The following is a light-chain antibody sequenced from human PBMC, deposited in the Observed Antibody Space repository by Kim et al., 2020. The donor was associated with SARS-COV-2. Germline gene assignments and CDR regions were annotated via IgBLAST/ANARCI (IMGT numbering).Light chain of an antibody. CDR1: QSVSSSY. J-gene: IGKJ4*01. CDR2: GAS. Sequence: SPGESATLSCRASQSVSSSYLAWYQQKPGQPPRLLIYGASSRATGIPDRFSGSGSGTDFTLTISRLEPEDFAVYYCQQYGSSPLTFGGGTKVDIK. CDR3: QQYGSSPLT. V-gene: IGKV3-20*01.